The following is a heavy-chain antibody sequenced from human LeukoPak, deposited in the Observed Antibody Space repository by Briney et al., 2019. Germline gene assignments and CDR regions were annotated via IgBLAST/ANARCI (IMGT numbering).Heavy chain of an antibody. CDR1: GFTFDDYG. D-gene: IGHD3-10*01. CDR2: INWNGGST. J-gene: IGHJ4*02. Sequence: GGSLTLSCAASGFTFDDYGMSWVRQAPGKGLEWVSGINWNGGSTGYADSVKGRFTISRDNAKNSLYLQMNSLRAEDTALYYCARNWFGEPMGYYFVYWGEGTLVTVSS. CDR3: ARNWFGEPMGYYFVY. V-gene: IGHV3-20*04.